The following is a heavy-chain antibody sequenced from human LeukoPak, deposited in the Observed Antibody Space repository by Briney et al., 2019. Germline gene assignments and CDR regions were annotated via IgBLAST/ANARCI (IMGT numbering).Heavy chain of an antibody. Sequence: AGGSLRLSCAASGFTFSSYWMSWVRQAPGKGLEWVANIKQDGSEKYYVDSVKGRFTISRDNAKNSLYLQMNSLRAEDTAVYYCARDYLPSKYYDSSGWDYWGQGTLVTVSS. CDR1: GFTFSSYW. J-gene: IGHJ4*02. CDR3: ARDYLPSKYYDSSGWDY. D-gene: IGHD3-22*01. CDR2: IKQDGSEK. V-gene: IGHV3-7*01.